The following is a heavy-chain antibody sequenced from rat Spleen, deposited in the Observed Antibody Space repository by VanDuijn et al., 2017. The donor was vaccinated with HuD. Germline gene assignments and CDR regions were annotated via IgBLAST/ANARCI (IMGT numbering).Heavy chain of an antibody. Sequence: EVQLVESGGGLVQPGRSLKLSCAASGFTFSNYGMHWIRQAPTKGLEWVASISYADTSGHSGTYYRDSVKGRFTISRDDVRSTLYLQMDSLRSEDTASYYCTRHPDYSNYFDYWGQGVMVTVSS. D-gene: IGHD1-1*01. CDR2: ISYADTSGHSGT. J-gene: IGHJ2*01. CDR3: TRHPDYSNYFDY. CDR1: GFTFSNYG. V-gene: IGHV5-19*01.